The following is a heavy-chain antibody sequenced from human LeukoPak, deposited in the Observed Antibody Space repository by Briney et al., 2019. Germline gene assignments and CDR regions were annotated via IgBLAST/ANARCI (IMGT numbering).Heavy chain of an antibody. CDR1: GFTFSSYS. D-gene: IGHD3-10*01. V-gene: IGHV3-21*01. CDR3: ARDDATTMVRGVINRGMDV. Sequence: AGGSLRLSCAASGFTFSSYSMNWVRQAPGKGLEWVSSISSSSSYIYYADSVKGRFTISRDNAKNSLYLQMNSLRAEDTAVYYCARDDATTMVRGVINRGMDVWGQGTTVAVSS. J-gene: IGHJ6*02. CDR2: ISSSSSYI.